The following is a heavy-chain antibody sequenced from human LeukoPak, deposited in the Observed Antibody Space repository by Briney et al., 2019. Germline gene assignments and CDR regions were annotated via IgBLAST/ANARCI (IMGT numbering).Heavy chain of an antibody. Sequence: GASVKVSCKASGGTFSSYAISWVRQAPGQGLEWMGGIIPIFGTANYAQKFQGRVTITADESTSTAYMELSSLRSEDTAVYYCAIWGTLVGARPFDYWGQGTLVTVSS. J-gene: IGHJ4*02. D-gene: IGHD1-26*01. CDR2: IIPIFGTA. CDR1: GGTFSSYA. V-gene: IGHV1-69*13. CDR3: AIWGTLVGARPFDY.